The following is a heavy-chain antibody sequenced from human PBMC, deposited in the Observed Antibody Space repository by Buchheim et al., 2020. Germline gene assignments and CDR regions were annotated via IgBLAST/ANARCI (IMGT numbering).Heavy chain of an antibody. CDR3: ARDRFETYAVYGMDV. J-gene: IGHJ6*02. Sequence: QVQLVESGGGVVQPGRSLRLSCAASGFTFSSYGMHWVRQAPGKGLEWVAVIWYDGSNKYYADSVKGRFTISRDNSKNTLYLQMNSLRAKDTAVYYCARDRFETYAVYGMDVWGQGTT. V-gene: IGHV3-33*01. CDR2: IWYDGSNK. D-gene: IGHD2-8*01. CDR1: GFTFSSYG.